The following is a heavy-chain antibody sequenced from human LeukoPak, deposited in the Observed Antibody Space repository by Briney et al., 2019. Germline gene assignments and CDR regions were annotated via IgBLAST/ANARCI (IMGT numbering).Heavy chain of an antibody. Sequence: PGGSLRLSCATSGFTVSSNYMSWVRQAPGKGLEWVPVIYSGGSTYYADSVKGRFTISRDNSKNTLYLQMNSLRAEDTAVYYCARAEFAQSPFDPWGQGTLVTASS. CDR1: GFTVSSNY. V-gene: IGHV3-53*01. CDR2: IYSGGST. CDR3: ARAEFAQSPFDP. J-gene: IGHJ5*02.